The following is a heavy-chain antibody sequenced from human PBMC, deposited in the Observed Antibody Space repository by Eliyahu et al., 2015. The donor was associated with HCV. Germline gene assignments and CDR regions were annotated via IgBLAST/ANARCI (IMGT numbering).Heavy chain of an antibody. CDR3: ARVPRYSSTWTGEDYYYYGMDV. CDR1: TFSSYW. CDR2: INSDGSST. V-gene: IGHV3-74*01. J-gene: IGHJ6*01. D-gene: IGHD6-13*01. Sequence: TFSSYWMHWVRQAPGQGXVWVSRINSDGSSTRYADSVKGRFTXSRDNAKNTLYLQMNSLRAEDTAVYYCARVPRYSSTWTGEDYYYYGMDVWGQGTTVTVSS.